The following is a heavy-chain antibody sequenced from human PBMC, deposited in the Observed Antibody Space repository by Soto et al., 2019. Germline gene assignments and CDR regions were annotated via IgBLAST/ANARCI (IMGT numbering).Heavy chain of an antibody. D-gene: IGHD1-7*01. CDR3: ARDLDNWNYGKANGMAV. CDR2: IWYDGSNK. J-gene: IGHJ6*02. V-gene: IGHV3-33*01. Sequence: GGSLRLSCAASGFTFSTYGMLWVRLAPGKGLEWVAVIWYDGSNKYYADSVKGRFTISRDNSKNTLYLQMNSLRAEDTAVYYCARDLDNWNYGKANGMAVWGQGTTVTVSS. CDR1: GFTFSTYG.